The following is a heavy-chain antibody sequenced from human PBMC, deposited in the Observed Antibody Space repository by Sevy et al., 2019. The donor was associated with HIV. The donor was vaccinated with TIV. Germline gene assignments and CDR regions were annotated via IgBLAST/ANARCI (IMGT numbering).Heavy chain of an antibody. CDR3: SSRDYGDSIDY. CDR2: IHSDGTNQ. D-gene: IGHD4-17*01. CDR1: GFTFSNYG. Sequence: GESLKISCVASGFTFSNYGMHWVRQAPGKGLERVAFIHSDGTNQYYRDSVKGRFTISRDNAKKTLYLQMNSLRPEDTAMYFCSSRDYGDSIDYWGQGTPVTVSS. J-gene: IGHJ4*02. V-gene: IGHV3-30*02.